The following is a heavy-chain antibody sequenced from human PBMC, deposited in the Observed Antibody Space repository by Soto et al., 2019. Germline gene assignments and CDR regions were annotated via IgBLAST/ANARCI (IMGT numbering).Heavy chain of an antibody. CDR2: IFDSGST. J-gene: IGHJ4*02. V-gene: IGHV4-31*03. CDR3: AIGGSGDIVVVAAIDY. D-gene: IGHD2-15*01. Sequence: QVQLQESGPGLVKPSQTLSLTCSVSGGSISSGDYYWSWVRQHPGNGLEWIGYIFDSGSTYYNPSLKTRVTISVDTSKSQFSLKLSSVTAADTAVYYCAIGGSGDIVVVAAIDYWGQGTLVTVSS. CDR1: GGSISSGDYY.